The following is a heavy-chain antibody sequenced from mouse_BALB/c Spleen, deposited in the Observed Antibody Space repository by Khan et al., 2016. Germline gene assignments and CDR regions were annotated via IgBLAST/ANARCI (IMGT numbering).Heavy chain of an antibody. CDR2: INSNGGST. CDR1: GFTFSTYG. CDR3: ARENYRSYFDY. D-gene: IGHD2-14*01. J-gene: IGHJ2*01. V-gene: IGHV5-6-3*01. Sequence: EVELVESGGGLVQPGGSLKLSCAASGFTFSTYGMSWVRQTPDKRLELVATINSNGGSTYYPDSVKGRFTISRDNAKNTLYLQMSSLKSEDTAMYYCARENYRSYFDYWGQGTTLTVSS.